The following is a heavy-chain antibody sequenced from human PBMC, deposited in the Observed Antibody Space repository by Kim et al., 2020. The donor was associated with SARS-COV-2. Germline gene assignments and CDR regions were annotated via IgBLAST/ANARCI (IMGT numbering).Heavy chain of an antibody. V-gene: IGHV3-15*01. CDR3: TTDNSLAALRYFDWLEDPVVGFDY. CDR2: IKSKTDGGTT. CDR1: GFTFSNAW. J-gene: IGHJ4*02. Sequence: GGSLRLSCAASGFTFSNAWMSWVRQAPGKGLEWVGRIKSKTDGGTTDYAAPVKGRFTISRDDSKNTLYLQMNSLKTEDTAVYYCTTDNSLAALRYFDWLEDPVVGFDYWGQGTLVTVSS. D-gene: IGHD3-9*01.